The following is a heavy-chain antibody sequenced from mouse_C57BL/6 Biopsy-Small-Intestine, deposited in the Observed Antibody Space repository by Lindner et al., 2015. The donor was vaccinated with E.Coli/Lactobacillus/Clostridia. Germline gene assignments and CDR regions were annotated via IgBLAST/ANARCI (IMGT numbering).Heavy chain of an antibody. CDR3: ARGYYSNYYAMDY. J-gene: IGHJ4*01. V-gene: IGHV1-47*01. CDR2: FHPYNDDT. Sequence: VQLQESGAELVKPGASVRMSCKASGYTFTTYPIEWMKQNHGKSLEWIGNFHPYNDDTQYNEKFKGKATLTVEKSSTTVYLELSRLTSDDSGVYYCARGYYSNYYAMDYWGQGTSVTVSS. CDR1: GYTFTTYP. D-gene: IGHD2-5*01.